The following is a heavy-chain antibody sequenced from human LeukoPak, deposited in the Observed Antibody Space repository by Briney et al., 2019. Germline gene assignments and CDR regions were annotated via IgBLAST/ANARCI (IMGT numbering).Heavy chain of an antibody. Sequence: PGGSLRLSCAASGFTFSSYWMHWVRQAPGKGLVWVSRINSDGSSTSYADSVKGRFTISRDNAKNTLYLQMNSLRAEDTAVYYCAREGTVTTDYYDSSGYYSQALWGQGTQVTVSS. V-gene: IGHV3-74*01. CDR1: GFTFSSYW. J-gene: IGHJ4*02. CDR2: INSDGSST. CDR3: AREGTVTTDYYDSSGYYSQAL. D-gene: IGHD3-22*01.